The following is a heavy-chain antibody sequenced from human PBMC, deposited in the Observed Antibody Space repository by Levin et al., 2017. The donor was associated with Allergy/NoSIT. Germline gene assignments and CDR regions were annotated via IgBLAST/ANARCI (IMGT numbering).Heavy chain of an antibody. CDR2: FDPEDGET. V-gene: IGHV1-24*01. CDR3: ATEKYDILTGRKLGDAFDI. Sequence: GESLKISCKVSGYTLTELSMHWVRQAPGKGLEWMGGFDPEDGETIYAQKFQGRVTMTEDTSTDTAYMELSSLRSEDTAVYYCATEKYDILTGRKLGDAFDIWGQGTMVTVSS. CDR1: GYTLTELS. J-gene: IGHJ3*02. D-gene: IGHD3-9*01.